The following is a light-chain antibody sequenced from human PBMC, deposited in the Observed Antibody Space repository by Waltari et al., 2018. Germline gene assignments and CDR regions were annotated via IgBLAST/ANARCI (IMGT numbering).Light chain of an antibody. Sequence: SYELAQPHSVSVSPGQPASITCSGDELGDKYTYWYQQKPGQSPILVIYQDTKRPSGIPERFSGSNSGNTATLTISGTQAMDEGDYYCQAWDRNTAIFGGGTKLTVL. CDR1: ELGDKY. CDR3: QAWDRNTAI. CDR2: QDT. J-gene: IGLJ2*01. V-gene: IGLV3-1*01.